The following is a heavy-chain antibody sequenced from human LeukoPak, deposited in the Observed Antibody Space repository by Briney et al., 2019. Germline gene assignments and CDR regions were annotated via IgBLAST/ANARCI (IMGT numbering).Heavy chain of an antibody. V-gene: IGHV3-9*01. CDR2: ISWNSGSI. CDR3: AKARMGDGYSTRWYFDY. Sequence: PGRSLRLSCAASGFTFDDYAMHWVRQAPGKGLEWVSGISWNSGSIGYADSVKGRFTISRDNAKNSLYLQMNSLRAEDTALYYCAKARMGDGYSTRWYFDYWGQGTLVTVSS. CDR1: GFTFDDYA. D-gene: IGHD5-18*01. J-gene: IGHJ4*02.